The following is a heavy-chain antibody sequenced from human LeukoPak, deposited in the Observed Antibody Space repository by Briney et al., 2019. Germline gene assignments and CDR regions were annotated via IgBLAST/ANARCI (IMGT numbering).Heavy chain of an antibody. Sequence: PGGSLRLSCAASRFTFISYAMTWVRQVPGKGLEWVSAISGSGDSTYYADSVKGRFTISRDNSKNTMYLQMKSLRAEDTAVYYCAKGGCRDGYNCLHFDYWGQGTLVTVSS. V-gene: IGHV3-23*01. D-gene: IGHD5-24*01. CDR3: AKGGCRDGYNCLHFDY. CDR1: RFTFISYA. J-gene: IGHJ4*02. CDR2: ISGSGDST.